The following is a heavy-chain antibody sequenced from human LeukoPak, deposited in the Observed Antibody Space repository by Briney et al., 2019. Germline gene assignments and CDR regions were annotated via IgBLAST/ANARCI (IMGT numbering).Heavy chain of an antibody. CDR2: MYTSGST. V-gene: IGHV4-61*02. D-gene: IGHD6-13*01. J-gene: IGHJ1*01. CDR3: ARGGAAANTWYFQQ. CDR1: GGSISSGSYY. Sequence: PSQTLSLTCTVSGGSISSGSYYWSWIRQPAGKGLEWIGRMYTSGSTNYNPSLKSRVTISVDTSKNQFSLKLSSVTAADTGVYYCARGGAAANTWYFQQWGQGSLVTVSS.